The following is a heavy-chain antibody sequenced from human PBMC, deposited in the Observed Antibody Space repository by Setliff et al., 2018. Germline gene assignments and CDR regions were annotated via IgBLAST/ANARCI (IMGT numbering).Heavy chain of an antibody. V-gene: IGHV4-34*01. J-gene: IGHJ4*02. Sequence: PSETLSLTCGVFGGGGSFSAYYWSWIRQSPGKGLEWIGEISPIGSTIYNPSLRSRVTMSIDPPKNRFSLNLTSVTAADTAVYYCATSGFCSAGSCYSFDDWGQGALVTVSS. CDR3: ATSGFCSAGSCYSFDD. CDR1: GGGGSFSAYY. D-gene: IGHD6-19*01. CDR2: ISPIGST.